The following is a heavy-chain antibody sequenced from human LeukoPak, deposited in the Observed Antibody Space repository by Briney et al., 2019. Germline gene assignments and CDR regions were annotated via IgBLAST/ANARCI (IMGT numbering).Heavy chain of an antibody. J-gene: IGHJ4*02. CDR2: INPKSGGA. V-gene: IGHV1-2*02. CDR1: GFTFNAYN. Sequence: ASVKVSCKASGFTFNAYNIHWVRQAPGQGLEWMGWINPKSGGANYQGRVTMTWDTSISTAYMELSRLRSDDTAVYYCAREYILTAYYGDYWGQGTLVTVSS. D-gene: IGHD3-9*01. CDR3: AREYILTAYYGDY.